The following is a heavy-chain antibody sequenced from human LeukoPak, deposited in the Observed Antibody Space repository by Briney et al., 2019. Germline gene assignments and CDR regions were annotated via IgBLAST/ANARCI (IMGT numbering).Heavy chain of an antibody. CDR2: IYYSGST. D-gene: IGHD4-17*01. CDR3: ARGSEYDYGDYSDYYYYMDV. J-gene: IGHJ6*03. CDR1: GGSISSYY. Sequence: SETLSLTCTVSGGSISSYYWSWIRQPPGKGLEWIGYIYYSGSTNYNPSLKSRVTISVDTSKNQFSLKLSSVTAADTAVYYCARGSEYDYGDYSDYYYYMDVWGKGTTVTVSS. V-gene: IGHV4-59*08.